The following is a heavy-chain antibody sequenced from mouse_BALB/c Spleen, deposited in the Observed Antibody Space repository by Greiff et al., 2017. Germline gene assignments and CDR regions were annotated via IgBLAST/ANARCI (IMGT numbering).Heavy chain of an antibody. D-gene: IGHD2-1*01. V-gene: IGHV2-9*02. Sequence: VQRVESGPGLVAPSQSLSITCTVSGFSLTSYGVHWVRQPPGKGLEWLGVIWAGGSTNYNSALMSRLSISKDNSRSQVFLKMNSLQTDDTAMYYCARGYGNYVGFAYWGQGTLVTVSA. CDR1: GFSLTSYG. J-gene: IGHJ3*01. CDR3: ARGYGNYVGFAY. CDR2: IWAGGST.